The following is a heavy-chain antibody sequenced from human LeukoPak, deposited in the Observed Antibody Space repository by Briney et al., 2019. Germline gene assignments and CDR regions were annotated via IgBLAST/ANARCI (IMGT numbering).Heavy chain of an antibody. CDR2: INPNSGGT. V-gene: IGHV1-2*04. Sequence: ASVKVSCKASGYTFTGYYMHWVRQAPGQGLEWMGWINPNSGGTNYAQKFQGWVTMTRDTSISTAYMELSRRRSDDTAVYYCARDLSIAAAGIVTIDYWGQGTLVTVSS. CDR1: GYTFTGYY. D-gene: IGHD6-13*01. CDR3: ARDLSIAAAGIVTIDY. J-gene: IGHJ4*02.